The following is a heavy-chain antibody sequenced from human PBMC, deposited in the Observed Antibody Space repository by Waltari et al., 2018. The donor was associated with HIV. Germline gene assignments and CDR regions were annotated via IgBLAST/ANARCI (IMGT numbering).Heavy chain of an antibody. CDR3: ARSFSGYSNYFDP. CDR1: GGSMTSSSSY. Sequence: QLQLQESGPGLVESSETLHPTCTVPGGSMTSSSSYWGWIRQPPGKGLEWIGSMSYSGSTYQKSSLRSRLTISVDTSKNQFSLKLTSVTAADTAVYYCARSFSGYSNYFDPWGQGTLVTVSS. CDR2: MSYSGST. V-gene: IGHV4-39*01. D-gene: IGHD4-4*01. J-gene: IGHJ5*02.